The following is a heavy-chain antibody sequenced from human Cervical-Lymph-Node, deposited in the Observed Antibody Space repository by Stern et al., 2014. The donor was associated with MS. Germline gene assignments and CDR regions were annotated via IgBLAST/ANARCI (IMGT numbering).Heavy chain of an antibody. J-gene: IGHJ3*02. V-gene: IGHV2-5*02. CDR3: THSLHGDYYDAFDT. D-gene: IGHD4-17*01. CDR2: IYWDDEK. Sequence: QITLKESGPTLVKATQPLTLTCTFSGFALRNSGVSVAWIRQPQGKALEWLAVIYWDDEKRYSPSLKSRLSITKDASESQVVLTMTNMDHVDTATYYCTHSLHGDYYDAFDTWGQGTMVTVSS. CDR1: GFALRNSGVS.